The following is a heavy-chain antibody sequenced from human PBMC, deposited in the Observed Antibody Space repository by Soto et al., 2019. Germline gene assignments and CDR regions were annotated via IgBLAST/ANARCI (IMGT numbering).Heavy chain of an antibody. CDR2: INPNSGGT. CDR1: GYTFTGYY. V-gene: IGHV1-2*04. Sequence: ASVKVSCKASGYTFTGYYMHWVRQASGQGLEWMGWINPNSGGTNYAQKFQGWVTMTRDTSISTAYMELSRLRSDDTAVYYCAREHSSSWDAFDIWGQGTMVTVSS. D-gene: IGHD6-13*01. CDR3: AREHSSSWDAFDI. J-gene: IGHJ3*02.